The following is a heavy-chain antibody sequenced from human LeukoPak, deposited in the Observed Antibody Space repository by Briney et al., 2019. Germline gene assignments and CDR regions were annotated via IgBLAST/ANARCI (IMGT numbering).Heavy chain of an antibody. CDR3: ARDYKWGYFDY. CDR2: ISSDGNYK. D-gene: IGHD1-20*01. V-gene: IGHV3-30-3*01. Sequence: GGSLRLSCAASVFTFSSSAMHWVRQAPDKGLEWVAVISSDGNYKYYADSVKGRFTISGDNSKNTLYLQMNSLRGEDTAVYYCARDYKWGYFDYWGQGTLVTVSS. J-gene: IGHJ4*02. CDR1: VFTFSSSA.